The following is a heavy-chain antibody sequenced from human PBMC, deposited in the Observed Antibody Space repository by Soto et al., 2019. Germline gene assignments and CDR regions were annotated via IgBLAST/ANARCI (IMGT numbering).Heavy chain of an antibody. D-gene: IGHD2-15*01. V-gene: IGHV3-66*01. Sequence: GSLRLSCAASGFTVSSNYMSWVRQAPGKGLEWVSVIYSGGSTYYADSVKGRFTISRDNSKNTLYLQMNSLRAEDTAVYYCARDNAHRSIVAFDIWGQGTMVTVSS. CDR2: IYSGGST. J-gene: IGHJ3*02. CDR1: GFTVSSNY. CDR3: ARDNAHRSIVAFDI.